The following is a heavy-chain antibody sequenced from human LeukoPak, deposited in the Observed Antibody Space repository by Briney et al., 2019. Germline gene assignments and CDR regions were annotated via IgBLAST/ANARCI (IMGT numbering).Heavy chain of an antibody. CDR2: IYTDGST. CDR1: GFTVSSNY. Sequence: GGSLRLSCAASGFTVSSNYMSWVRQAPGKGLEWVSIIYTDGSTYYADSVGGRCTISRDNSKNTLYLQMNSLRAEDTAVYFCARTYSTSWFPDHFDYWGQGTLVTVSS. J-gene: IGHJ4*02. D-gene: IGHD6-13*01. V-gene: IGHV3-66*01. CDR3: ARTYSTSWFPDHFDY.